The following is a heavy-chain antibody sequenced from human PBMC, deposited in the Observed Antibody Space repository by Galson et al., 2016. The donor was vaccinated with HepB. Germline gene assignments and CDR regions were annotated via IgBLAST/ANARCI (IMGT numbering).Heavy chain of an antibody. CDR2: LDGSGTWP. D-gene: IGHD3-10*01. J-gene: IGHJ5*02. CDR3: ARGQGGFEGFVH. V-gene: IGHV3-21*01. Sequence: SLRLSCAGSGVRFSDYRMNWFRRAPGKGLEGISSLDGSGTWPHSSASLKGRFTISSDNGENTLFLQMNTLAPHDTAVYYCARGQGGFEGFVHWGQGTLVTVS. CDR1: GVRFSDYR.